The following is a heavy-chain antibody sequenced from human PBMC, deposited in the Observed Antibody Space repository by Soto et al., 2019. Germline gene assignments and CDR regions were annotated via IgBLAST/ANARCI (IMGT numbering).Heavy chain of an antibody. V-gene: IGHV2-5*02. CDR3: AHVVFPDGVAAAGDAFDI. J-gene: IGHJ3*02. D-gene: IGHD6-13*01. CDR1: GFSLSTSGVG. Sequence: SGPTLVNPTQTLTLTCTFSGFSLSTSGVGVGWIRQPPGKALEWLALIYWDDDKRYSPSLKSRLTITKDTSKNQVVLTMTNMDPVDTATYYCAHVVFPDGVAAAGDAFDIWGQGTMVTVSS. CDR2: IYWDDDK.